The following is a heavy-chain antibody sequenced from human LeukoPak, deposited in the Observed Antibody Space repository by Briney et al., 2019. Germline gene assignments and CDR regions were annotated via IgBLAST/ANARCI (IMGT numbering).Heavy chain of an antibody. V-gene: IGHV1-46*01. J-gene: IGHJ4*02. CDR1: GHTFTIYY. Sequence: ASVKVSCKASGHTFTIYYMHWVRQAPGQGLEWMGIINPSGGSTSYAQKFQGRVTMTSDTSTSTVYMELSSLRSEDTAVYYCARDLGNDSFDYWGQGALVTVSS. D-gene: IGHD2-15*01. CDR2: INPSGGST. CDR3: ARDLGNDSFDY.